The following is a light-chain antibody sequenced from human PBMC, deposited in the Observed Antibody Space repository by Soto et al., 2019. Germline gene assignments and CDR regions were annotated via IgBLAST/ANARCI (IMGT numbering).Light chain of an antibody. CDR3: QKCIAAPFT. J-gene: IGKJ3*01. CDR2: AAS. CDR1: QDIGIY. Sequence: DIQMTQSPSSLSASEGDRVTITCRASQDIGIYLAWYQQKPGKVRKLLICAASSLQSWVPSRFSGSGSGTDFTLSISSLQPEDFATYYCQKCIAAPFTFGPGTKVDI. V-gene: IGKV1-27*01.